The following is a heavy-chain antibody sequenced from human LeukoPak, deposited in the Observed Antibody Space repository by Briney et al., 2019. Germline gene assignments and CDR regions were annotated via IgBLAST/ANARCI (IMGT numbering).Heavy chain of an antibody. V-gene: IGHV4-59*01. CDR1: GGSISNYY. CDR2: IYYNGNT. Sequence: SETLSLTCTVSGGSISNYYWTWIRQPPGEGLEWIGYIYYNGNTNINPSLKSRVTISVDTSKNQFSLKLTSMTAADTAVYYCARDRSYGYFDYWGQGALVTVSS. CDR3: ARDRSYGYFDY. J-gene: IGHJ4*02. D-gene: IGHD5-18*01.